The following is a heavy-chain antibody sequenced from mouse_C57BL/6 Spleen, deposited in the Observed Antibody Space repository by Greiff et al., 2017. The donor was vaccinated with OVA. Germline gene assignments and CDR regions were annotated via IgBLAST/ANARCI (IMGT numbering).Heavy chain of an antibody. CDR2: ISYDGSN. J-gene: IGHJ4*01. D-gene: IGHD1-1*01. CDR3: ARDLYYGSRYYAMDY. V-gene: IGHV3-6*01. CDR1: GYSITSGYY. Sequence: DVQLQESGPGLVKPSQSLSLTCSVTGYSITSGYYWNWIRQFPGNKLEWMGYISYDGSNNYNPSLKNRISITRDTSKNQFFLKLNSVTTEDTATYYCARDLYYGSRYYAMDYWGQGTSVTVSS.